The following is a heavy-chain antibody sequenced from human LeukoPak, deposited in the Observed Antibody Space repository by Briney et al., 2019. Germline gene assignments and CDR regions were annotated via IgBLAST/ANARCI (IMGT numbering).Heavy chain of an antibody. J-gene: IGHJ6*04. CDR3: ARHVCGDGMVV. D-gene: IGHD2-8*01. V-gene: IGHV4-59*08. CDR1: GGSLNGYY. CDR2: IHSSEGT. Sequence: PSETLSLTCTVSGGSLNGYYWGWIRQPPGKGLECIGYIHSSEGTAHNASLKSRLTISLEPSKNQFSLTLSSVTAADTAVYCCARHVCGDGMVVWGKGTGVTVSS.